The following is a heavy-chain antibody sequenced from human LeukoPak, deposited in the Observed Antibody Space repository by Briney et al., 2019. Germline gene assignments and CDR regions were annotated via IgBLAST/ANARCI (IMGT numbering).Heavy chain of an antibody. CDR3: ARDGAADCGGDCYSRGDY. V-gene: IGHV4-4*07. Sequence: TXSXTCTXXGGSXSXXHWTWLRQPAWXGLEXIGHIYTSGSTNYNPSLKSRVTMSVDTSKNQFSLKLSSVTAADTAVYYCARDGAADCGGDCYSRGDYWGQGTLVTVSS. J-gene: IGHJ4*02. CDR1: GGSXSXXH. D-gene: IGHD2-21*01. CDR2: IYTSGST.